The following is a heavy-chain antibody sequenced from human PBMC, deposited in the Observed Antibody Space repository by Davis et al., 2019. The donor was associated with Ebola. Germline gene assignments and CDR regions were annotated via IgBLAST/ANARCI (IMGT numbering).Heavy chain of an antibody. V-gene: IGHV1-46*01. CDR3: ARDSADDILTGYYNWGWFDP. Sequence: ASVKVSCKASGYTFTSYYMHWVRQAPGQGLEWMGIINPSGGSTNYAQKLQGRVTMTTDTSTSTAYMELRSLRSDDTAVYYCARDSADDILTGYYNWGWFDPWGQGTLVTVSS. CDR2: INPSGGST. CDR1: GYTFTSYY. D-gene: IGHD3-9*01. J-gene: IGHJ5*02.